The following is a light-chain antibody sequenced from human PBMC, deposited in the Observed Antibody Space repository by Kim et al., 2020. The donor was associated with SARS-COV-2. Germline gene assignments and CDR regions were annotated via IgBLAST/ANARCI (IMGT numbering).Light chain of an antibody. CDR2: DVS. J-gene: IGLJ2*01. V-gene: IGLV2-14*03. Sequence: GQSIAISCTGTSSDIGAYNYVYWYQQHPGKAPKVMMYDVSNRPSGVSNRFSGSKSGTTASLTISGLQADDEADYYCSSYTTSNTVLFGGGTQLTVL. CDR3: SSYTTSNTVL. CDR1: SSDIGAYNY.